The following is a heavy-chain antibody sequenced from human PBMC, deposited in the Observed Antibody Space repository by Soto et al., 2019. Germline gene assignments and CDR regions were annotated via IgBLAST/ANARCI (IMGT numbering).Heavy chain of an antibody. J-gene: IGHJ4*02. Sequence: PSETLSLTCTVSGGSISSGGYYWSWIRQHPGKGLEWIGYIYYSGSTYYNPSLKSRVTISVDTSKNQFSLKLSSVTAADTAVYYCARGRITMVRGDFWYFDYWGQGTLVTVSS. CDR2: IYYSGST. D-gene: IGHD3-10*01. CDR1: GGSISSGGYY. V-gene: IGHV4-31*03. CDR3: ARGRITMVRGDFWYFDY.